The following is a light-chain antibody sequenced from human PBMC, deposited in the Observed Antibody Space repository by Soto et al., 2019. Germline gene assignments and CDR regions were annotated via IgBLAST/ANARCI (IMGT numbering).Light chain of an antibody. CDR1: SSNIGGNF. CDR2: RNN. Sequence: QSVLTQPPSASGTPGQRVTISCSGSSSNIGGNFVSWYQQLPGTAPKLLIHRNNQRPSGVPDRFSGSKSGTSASLAISGLRSEDEADYYCAAWDDSRSGVVFGGGTKLTVL. J-gene: IGLJ3*02. CDR3: AAWDDSRSGVV. V-gene: IGLV1-47*01.